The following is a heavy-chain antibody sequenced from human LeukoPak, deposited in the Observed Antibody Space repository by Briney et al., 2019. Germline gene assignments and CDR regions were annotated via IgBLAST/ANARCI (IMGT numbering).Heavy chain of an antibody. J-gene: IGHJ4*02. CDR1: GYTFTSYG. CDR2: ISAYNGNT. Sequence: ASVKVSCKASGYTFTSYGISWVRQAPGQGLEWMGWISAYNGNTNYAQKLQGRVTMTTDTSTSTAYMELRSLRSDDTAVYYCAREVRRNYYDSSGQGAYWGQGTLVTVSS. CDR3: AREVRRNYYDSSGQGAY. V-gene: IGHV1-18*01. D-gene: IGHD3-22*01.